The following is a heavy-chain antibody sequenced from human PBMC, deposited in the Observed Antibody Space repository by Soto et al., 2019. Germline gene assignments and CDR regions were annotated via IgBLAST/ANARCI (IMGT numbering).Heavy chain of an antibody. V-gene: IGHV4-31*03. CDR3: ARFITTSQSGGPYYYRALDV. Sequence: SETLSLTCTVSGVSISSAGYYRSWIRQHPERGLEWIAYSGSTDSNPSLKGRVTISVDTSKNQFSLRLSSVTAADTAVYYCARFITTSQSGGPYYYRALDVWGQGTTVTVSS. CDR1: GVSISSAGYY. CDR2: SGST. D-gene: IGHD3-22*01. J-gene: IGHJ6*02.